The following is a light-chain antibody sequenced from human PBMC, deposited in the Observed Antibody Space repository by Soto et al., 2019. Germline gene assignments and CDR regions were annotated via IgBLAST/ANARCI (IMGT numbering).Light chain of an antibody. J-gene: IGLJ2*01. Sequence: QSALTQPASVSGSPGQSITISCTGTSSDVGGYNYVSWYQQHPGKAPKLMIYDVSNRHSGVSNRFSGSKSGNTASLTISGLQAEYEADYYCSSYTSSSTYVVFGGGTKLTVL. V-gene: IGLV2-14*01. CDR2: DVS. CDR1: SSDVGGYNY. CDR3: SSYTSSSTYVV.